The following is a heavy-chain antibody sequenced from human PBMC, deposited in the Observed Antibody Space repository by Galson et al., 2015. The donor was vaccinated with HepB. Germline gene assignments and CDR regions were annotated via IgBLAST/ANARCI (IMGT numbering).Heavy chain of an antibody. CDR1: GASITTSPFS. Sequence: TLSLTCTVSGASITTSPFSWGWLRPPPGKGLEWIGSISYRGSTYHNPSLQSRVTVSRDPSKNQFSLRLSSVAAADTALFYCARAFTIFGESTFDYWGQGALVTVSS. J-gene: IGHJ4*02. V-gene: IGHV4-39*07. D-gene: IGHD3-3*01. CDR3: ARAFTIFGESTFDY. CDR2: ISYRGST.